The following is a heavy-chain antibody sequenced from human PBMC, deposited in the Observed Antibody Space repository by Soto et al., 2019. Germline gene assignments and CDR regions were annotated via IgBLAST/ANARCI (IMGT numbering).Heavy chain of an antibody. CDR1: GGSISSSSYY. J-gene: IGHJ5*02. V-gene: IGHV4-39*01. D-gene: IGHD6-6*01. Sequence: SETLSLTCTVSGGSISSSSYYWGWIRQPPGKGLEWIGSIYYSGSTYYNPSLKCRVTISVDTSKNQFSLKLSSVTAAGTAVDYCARHGSIAARRRVWFDPWGQGTLVTVSS. CDR2: IYYSGST. CDR3: ARHGSIAARRRVWFDP.